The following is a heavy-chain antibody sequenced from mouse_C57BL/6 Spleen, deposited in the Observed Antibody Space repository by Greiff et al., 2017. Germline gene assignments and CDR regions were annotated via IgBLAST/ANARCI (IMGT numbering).Heavy chain of an antibody. CDR2: IDPSDSYT. CDR1: GYTFTSYW. CDR3: ARKNAYWYFDV. J-gene: IGHJ1*03. Sequence: QVQLQQPGAELVKPGASVKLSCKASGYTFTSYWMQWVKQRPGQGLEWIGEIDPSDSYTNYNQKFKGKATLTVDTSSSTAYMQLSSLTSEDSAVYYCARKNAYWYFDVWGTGTTVTVSS. V-gene: IGHV1-50*01.